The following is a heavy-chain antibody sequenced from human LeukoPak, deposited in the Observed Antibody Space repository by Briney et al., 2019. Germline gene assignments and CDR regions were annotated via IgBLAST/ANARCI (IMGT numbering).Heavy chain of an antibody. V-gene: IGHV1-46*01. Sequence: GASVKVSCKASGYTFTSYYMHWVRQAPGQGLEWMGIINPSGGSTSYTQKFQGRVTMTRDTSTSTVYMELSSLRSEDTAVYYCARERGSYDMYYWGQGTLVTVSS. J-gene: IGHJ4*02. D-gene: IGHD3-9*01. CDR1: GYTFTSYY. CDR3: ARERGSYDMYY. CDR2: INPSGGST.